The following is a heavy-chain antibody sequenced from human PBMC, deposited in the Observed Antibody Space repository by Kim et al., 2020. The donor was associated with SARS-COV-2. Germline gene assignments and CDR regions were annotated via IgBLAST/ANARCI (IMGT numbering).Heavy chain of an antibody. CDR2: IIPIFGTA. J-gene: IGHJ6*02. D-gene: IGHD3-10*01. CDR1: GGTFSSYA. CDR3: ARGGYHYLAGSGRGGDYYYGMDV. Sequence: SVKVSCKASGGTFSSYAISWVRQAPGQGLEWMGGIIPIFGTANYAQKFQGRVTITADKSTSTAYMELSSLRSEDTAVYYCARGGYHYLAGSGRGGDYYYGMDVWGQGTTVTVSS. V-gene: IGHV1-69*06.